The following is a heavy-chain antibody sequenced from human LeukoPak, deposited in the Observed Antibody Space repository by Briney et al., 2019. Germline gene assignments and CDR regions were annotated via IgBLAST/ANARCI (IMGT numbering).Heavy chain of an antibody. J-gene: IGHJ4*02. CDR1: GYTFTGYY. D-gene: IGHD5-18*01. V-gene: IGHV1-2*02. CDR3: ARGLYSYGHFDY. Sequence: ASVKLSCKASGYTFTGYYMHWGRQAPGQGLEWMGWIYPNGGGTNYAQKLQGRVTMTRDTSISTAYMELSRLRSDDTAVYYCARGLYSYGHFDYWGQGTLVTVSS. CDR2: IYPNGGGT.